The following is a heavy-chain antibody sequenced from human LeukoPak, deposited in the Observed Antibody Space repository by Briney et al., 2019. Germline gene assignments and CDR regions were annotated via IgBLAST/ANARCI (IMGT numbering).Heavy chain of an antibody. J-gene: IGHJ4*02. Sequence: ASVKVSCKASGYTFTSYYMHWVRQAPGQGLEWMGIINPSGGSASYAQKFQGRVTMTRDTSTSTVYMELSSLRSEDTAVYYCARDHNNYYDSSGYYRHFDYWGQGTLVTVSS. CDR2: INPSGGSA. CDR1: GYTFTSYY. V-gene: IGHV1-46*01. D-gene: IGHD3-22*01. CDR3: ARDHNNYYDSSGYYRHFDY.